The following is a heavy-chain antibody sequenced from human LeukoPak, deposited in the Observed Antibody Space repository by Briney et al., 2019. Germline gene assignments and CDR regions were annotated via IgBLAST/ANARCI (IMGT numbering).Heavy chain of an antibody. CDR3: PKDSSRSAFDS. Sequence: GRSLRLSCTASGVTLSSYGMHWVRQAPGKGLEWVAVTSYDGSNEYYADSMKGRFTVSRDNSKNTLYLQMNGLRTEDTAVYYCPKDSSRSAFDSWGQGTLVTVSS. D-gene: IGHD6-13*01. J-gene: IGHJ4*02. CDR2: TSYDGSNE. CDR1: GVTLSSYG. V-gene: IGHV3-30*18.